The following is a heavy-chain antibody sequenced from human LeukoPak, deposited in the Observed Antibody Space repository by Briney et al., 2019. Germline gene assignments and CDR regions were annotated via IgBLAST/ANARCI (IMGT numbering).Heavy chain of an antibody. Sequence: GGSLRLSCAASGFTFSSYWMHWVRQAPGKGLVWVSRINGDGSSTSYADSVKGRFTISRDNAKNTLYLQMNSLRAEDTAVYYCARGYCSSTSCPKAYYFDYWGQGTLVTVSS. V-gene: IGHV3-74*01. CDR3: ARGYCSSTSCPKAYYFDY. CDR1: GFTFSSYW. D-gene: IGHD2-2*01. J-gene: IGHJ4*02. CDR2: INGDGSST.